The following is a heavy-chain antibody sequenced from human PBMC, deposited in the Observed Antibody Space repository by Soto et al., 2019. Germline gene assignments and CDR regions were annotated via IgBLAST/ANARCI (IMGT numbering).Heavy chain of an antibody. CDR2: ITTYNDDT. J-gene: IGHJ4*02. V-gene: IGHV1-18*01. CDR3: ARGTTSSWTF. Sequence: QVHLVQSATEVKKPGASVKVSCRASGYTFTNYGISWVRQAPGQGLEWMGWITTYNDDTNYAPKFQDRVTMTTDTSTSTASMELRTLRSDDTAVYFCARGTTSSWTFWGQGTLVTVS. CDR1: GYTFTNYG. D-gene: IGHD6-13*01.